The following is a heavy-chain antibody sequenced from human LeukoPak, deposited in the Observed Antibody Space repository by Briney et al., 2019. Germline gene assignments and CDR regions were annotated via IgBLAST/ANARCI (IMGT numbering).Heavy chain of an antibody. CDR3: ARDRDYYDSSGYNDY. D-gene: IGHD3-22*01. Sequence: GGSLRLSCAASGFTFSSYGMNWVRQAPGKGLEWVAVISYDGSNKYYADSVKGRFTISRDNSKNTLYLQMNSLRAEDTAVYYCARDRDYYDSSGYNDYWGQGTLVTVSS. CDR2: ISYDGSNK. CDR1: GFTFSSYG. J-gene: IGHJ4*02. V-gene: IGHV3-30*03.